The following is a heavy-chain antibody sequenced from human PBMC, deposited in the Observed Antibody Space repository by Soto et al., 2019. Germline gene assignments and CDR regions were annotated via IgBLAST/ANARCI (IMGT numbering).Heavy chain of an antibody. D-gene: IGHD6-19*01. CDR2: IYHSGST. CDR3: AKRGSSGWSFWFDP. J-gene: IGHJ5*02. CDR1: GDSISRSNW. V-gene: IGHV4-4*02. Sequence: AETLSLTGSVSGDSISRSNWWSRVRQPPGKGLEWIGEIYHSGSTNYNPSLKSRVTISVDKSKNQFSLKLSSVTAADTAVYYCAKRGSSGWSFWFDPWGQGTLVTISS.